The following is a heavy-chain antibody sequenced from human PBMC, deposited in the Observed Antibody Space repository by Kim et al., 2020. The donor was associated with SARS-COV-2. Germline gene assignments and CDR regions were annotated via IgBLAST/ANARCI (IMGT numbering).Heavy chain of an antibody. J-gene: IGHJ4*02. V-gene: IGHV6-1*01. D-gene: IGHD6-6*01. Sequence: YNDYAVSVKSRITINPDTSKNQFSLQLNSVTPEGTAVYYCARDSVRHFDYWGQGTLVTVSS. CDR2: YN. CDR3: ARDSVRHFDY.